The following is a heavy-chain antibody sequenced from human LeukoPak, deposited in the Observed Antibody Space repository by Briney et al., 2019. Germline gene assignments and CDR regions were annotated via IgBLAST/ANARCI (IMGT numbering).Heavy chain of an antibody. J-gene: IGHJ4*02. D-gene: IGHD2/OR15-2a*01. V-gene: IGHV3-64D*09. CDR1: GFTYRSYA. Sequence: GGSLRLSCSAWGFTYRSYAMQWLRQAPGKGLEYVSAISSNGGSTYYADSVKGRFTISRDNSKNTLYLQMSSLRAEDTAVYYGVNSFVNSTSYWGQGTLVTVSS. CDR2: ISSNGGST. CDR3: VNSFVNSTSY.